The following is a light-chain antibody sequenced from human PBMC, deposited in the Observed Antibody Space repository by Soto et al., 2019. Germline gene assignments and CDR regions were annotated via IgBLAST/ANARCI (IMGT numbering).Light chain of an antibody. J-gene: IGKJ1*01. CDR2: GAS. CDR1: QSVSSY. Sequence: EIVLTQSPATLSLSPGERATLSCRASQSVSSYLAWYQQKPGQAPRLLIYGASTRATTIPARFIGSGSGTEFTLTISNLQSEDFAVYYCQQYNNWPPWTFGQGTKVDI. CDR3: QQYNNWPPWT. V-gene: IGKV3-15*01.